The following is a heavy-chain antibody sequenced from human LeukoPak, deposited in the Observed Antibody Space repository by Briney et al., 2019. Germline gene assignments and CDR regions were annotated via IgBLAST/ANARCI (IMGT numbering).Heavy chain of an antibody. D-gene: IGHD3-10*01. CDR3: AKDRPIGSSWGHSNDY. CDR1: GFTFSSYG. V-gene: IGHV3-30*18. J-gene: IGHJ4*02. CDR2: ISYDGSNK. Sequence: GGSLRLSCAAAGFTFSSYGMHWVRQAPGKGLEWVAVISYDGSNKYYADSVKGRFTISRDNSKSTLYLQMNSLRAEDTAVYYCAKDRPIGSSWGHSNDYWGQGTLVTVSS.